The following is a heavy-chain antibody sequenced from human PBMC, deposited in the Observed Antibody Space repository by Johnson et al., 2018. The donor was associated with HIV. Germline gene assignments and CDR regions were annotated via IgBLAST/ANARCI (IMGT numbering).Heavy chain of an antibody. CDR1: GFTVSSNY. CDR3: ARGVGYYSHDAFDI. CDR2: IYSGGST. V-gene: IGHV3-66*01. J-gene: IGHJ3*02. D-gene: IGHD2/OR15-2a*01. Sequence: VQLVESGGGLVQPGGSLRLFCAVSGFTVSSNYMSWVRQAPGKGLEWVSVIYSGGSTYYADSVKGRFTISRDNSKNSLYLQMNSLRAGDTAVYYCARGVGYYSHDAFDIWGQGTMVTVSS.